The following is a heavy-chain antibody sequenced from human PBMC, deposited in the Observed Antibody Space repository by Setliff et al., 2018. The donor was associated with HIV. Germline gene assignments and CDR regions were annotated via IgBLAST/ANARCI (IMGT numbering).Heavy chain of an antibody. V-gene: IGHV1-2*02. J-gene: IGHJ5*02. CDR2: INYSNGDT. Sequence: ASVKVSCKTSGYLFSGYYLHWLRRAPGQGLEWMGWINYSNGDTKYAENFQGRVTMTRDTSTSTVYMDLNRLTYDDTAVYFCALANIVSTARWNHWGRGTLVTVSS. CDR3: ALANIVSTARWNH. D-gene: IGHD3-16*02. CDR1: GYLFSGYY.